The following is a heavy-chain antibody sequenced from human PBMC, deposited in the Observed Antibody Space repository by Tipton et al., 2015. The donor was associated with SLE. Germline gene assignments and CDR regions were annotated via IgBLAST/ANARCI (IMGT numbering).Heavy chain of an antibody. V-gene: IGHV5-51*03. J-gene: IGHJ4*02. CDR1: GYSFNNYW. CDR3: ARGLTMIVVVTLDY. CDR2: IYPGDSDT. Sequence: VQLVQSGAEVKRPGESLKISCKGSGYSFNNYWIGWVRQMPGKGLEWMGIIYPGDSDTTYSPSFQGQVTISADKSISTAYLQWSSLQASDSAMYYCARGLTMIVVVTLDYWGQGTLVTVSS. D-gene: IGHD3-22*01.